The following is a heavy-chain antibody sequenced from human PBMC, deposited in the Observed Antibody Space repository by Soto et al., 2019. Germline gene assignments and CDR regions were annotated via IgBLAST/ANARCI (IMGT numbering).Heavy chain of an antibody. V-gene: IGHV1-2*02. D-gene: IGHD2-21*02. J-gene: IGHJ4*02. CDR1: GYTFTGYY. Sequence: ASVKVSCKAFGYTFTGYYIHWVRQAPGQGLEWMGWINPNSGGTNYAQKFQGRVTMTRETSISTAYMGLSRLRSDDTEVYYCAREPCGIRGRDCAFFDYWGQRTLVTVS. CDR3: AREPCGIRGRDCAFFDY. CDR2: INPNSGGT.